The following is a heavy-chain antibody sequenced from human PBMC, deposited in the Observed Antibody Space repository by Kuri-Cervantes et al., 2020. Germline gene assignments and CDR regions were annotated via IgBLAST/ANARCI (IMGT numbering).Heavy chain of an antibody. V-gene: IGHV1-46*01. Sequence: ASVKVSCKASGYTFTSYYMHWVRQAPGQGLEWMGIINPSGGSTSYARKFQGRVTMTRDTSTSTVYMELSSLRSEDTAVYYCARGRLKRLVIPSYYFDYWGQGTLVTVSS. CDR3: ARGRLKRLVIPSYYFDY. CDR1: GYTFTSYY. J-gene: IGHJ4*02. D-gene: IGHD3-9*01. CDR2: INPSGGST.